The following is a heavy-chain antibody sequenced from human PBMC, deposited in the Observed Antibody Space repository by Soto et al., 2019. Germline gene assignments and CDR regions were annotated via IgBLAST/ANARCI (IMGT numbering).Heavy chain of an antibody. D-gene: IGHD1-26*01. CDR3: ARVSGVGATYYYYYYGMDV. CDR2: IIPIFGTA. Sequence: GASVKVSCKASGGTFSSYAISWVRQAPGQGLEWMGGIIPIFGTANYAQKFQGRVTITADESTSTAYMELSSLRSEDTAVYYCARVSGVGATYYYYYYGMDVWGQGTTVTVSS. V-gene: IGHV1-69*13. J-gene: IGHJ6*02. CDR1: GGTFSSYA.